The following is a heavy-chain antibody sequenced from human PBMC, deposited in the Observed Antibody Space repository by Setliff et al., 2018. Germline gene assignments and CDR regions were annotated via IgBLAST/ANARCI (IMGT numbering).Heavy chain of an antibody. Sequence: SETLSLTCTASGASISSSSYYWAWIRQPPGRGLELIGSIFYGGSTYYNPSLKSRVTISGDTSKNQFSLKLSSVTAADTAVYYCARHHRGVIISWFDPWGQGTLVTVSS. CDR1: GASISSSSYY. CDR3: ARHHRGVIISWFDP. J-gene: IGHJ5*02. V-gene: IGHV4-39*01. CDR2: IFYGGST. D-gene: IGHD3-10*01.